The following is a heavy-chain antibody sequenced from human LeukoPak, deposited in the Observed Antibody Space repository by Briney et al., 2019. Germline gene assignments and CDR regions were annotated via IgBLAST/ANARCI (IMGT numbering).Heavy chain of an antibody. CDR1: GFTFSSYG. CDR2: IWYDGSNK. V-gene: IGHV3-33*01. Sequence: PGGSLRLSCAASGFTFSSYGMHWVRQAPGKGLEWVAVIWYDGSNKYYADSVKGRFTISRDNSKNTLYLQMNSLKTEDTAVYYCTTDRRLELLNYYYGMDVWGQGTTVTVSS. CDR3: TTDRRLELLNYYYGMDV. J-gene: IGHJ6*02. D-gene: IGHD1-7*01.